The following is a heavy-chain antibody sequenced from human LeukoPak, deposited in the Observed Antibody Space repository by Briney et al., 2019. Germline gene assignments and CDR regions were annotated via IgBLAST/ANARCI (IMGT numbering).Heavy chain of an antibody. CDR3: ARLLRYCSGGSCYLAPWFDP. V-gene: IGHV4-39*07. J-gene: IGHJ5*02. CDR1: GGSISSSSYY. CDR2: IYYSGST. D-gene: IGHD2-15*01. Sequence: SETLSLTCTVSGGSISSSSYYWGWIRQPPGKGLEWIGSIYYSGSTYYNPSLKSRVTISVDTSKNQFSLKLSSVTAADTAVYYCARLLRYCSGGSCYLAPWFDPWGQGTLVTVSS.